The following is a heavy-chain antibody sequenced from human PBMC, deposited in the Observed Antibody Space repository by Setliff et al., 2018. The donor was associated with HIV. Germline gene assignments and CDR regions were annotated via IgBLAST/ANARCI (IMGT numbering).Heavy chain of an antibody. Sequence: SVKVSCKASGGTFSNYAISWVRQAPGQGLEWMGGIIPIFGSTKYAQKFQDRVTITADESTSTADMELSSLRSEDTAVYYCARDDHYYDSGSFYSDWYFDLWGRGTLVTV. D-gene: IGHD3-10*01. V-gene: IGHV1-69*13. CDR1: GGTFSNYA. CDR3: ARDDHYYDSGSFYSDWYFDL. J-gene: IGHJ2*01. CDR2: IIPIFGST.